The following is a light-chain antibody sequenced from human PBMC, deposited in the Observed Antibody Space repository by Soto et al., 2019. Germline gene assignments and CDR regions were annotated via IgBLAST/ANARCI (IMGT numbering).Light chain of an antibody. CDR1: QSISSW. Sequence: DVQLSQSRPTLSAFVGEGVTITCRASQSISSWLAWYQQKPGKAPKLLIYDAYSLESGTPSRFSGRRSGTEFTLTIASVQPEDFAAYYCQQYSSDSPLTFGGGTKVDIK. CDR3: QQYSSDSPLT. V-gene: IGKV1-5*01. CDR2: DAY. J-gene: IGKJ4*01.